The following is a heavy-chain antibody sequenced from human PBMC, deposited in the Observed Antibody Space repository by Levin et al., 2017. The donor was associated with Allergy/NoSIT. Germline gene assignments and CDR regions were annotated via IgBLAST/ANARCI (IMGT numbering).Heavy chain of an antibody. CDR1: GYTFTNYF. D-gene: IGHD6-13*01. J-gene: IGHJ4*02. CDR3: AGDLGVVGIAAPNFDY. V-gene: IGHV1-46*01. CDR2: INPSTGST. Sequence: ASVKVSCKASGYTFTNYFIHWVRQAPGQGLECMGIINPSTGSTSYAQKFQGRVTMTRDTPTSAVYMELSSLRFEDTAVYYCAGDLGVVGIAAPNFDYWGQGTLVTVSS.